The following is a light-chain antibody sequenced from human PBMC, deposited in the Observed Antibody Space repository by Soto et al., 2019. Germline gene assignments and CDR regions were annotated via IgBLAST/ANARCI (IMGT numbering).Light chain of an antibody. J-gene: IGKJ4*01. CDR1: QSVSSN. CDR2: GTS. CDR3: QQYGSSPLT. V-gene: IGKV3-20*01. Sequence: EIVMTQSPATLSVSPGERATLSCRASQSVSSNLAWYQQKPGQAPRLLIYGTSTRATGIPDRFSGSGSGTDFTLTISGLEPEDLAVYYCQQYGSSPLTFGGGTKVDI.